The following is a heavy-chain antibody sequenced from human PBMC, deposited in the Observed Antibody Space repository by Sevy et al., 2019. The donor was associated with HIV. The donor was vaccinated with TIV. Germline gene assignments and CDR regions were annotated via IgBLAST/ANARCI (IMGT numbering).Heavy chain of an antibody. Sequence: GGSLRLSCVASGFTFSSYAMSWVRQAPGKGLEWVSAISGSGGSTYYADSVKGRFTISRDNSKNTLYLQMNSLRAEDTAVYYCARGVTTILPYYYYMDVWGKGTTVTVSS. CDR1: GFTFSSYA. J-gene: IGHJ6*03. D-gene: IGHD4-17*01. V-gene: IGHV3-23*01. CDR2: ISGSGGST. CDR3: ARGVTTILPYYYYMDV.